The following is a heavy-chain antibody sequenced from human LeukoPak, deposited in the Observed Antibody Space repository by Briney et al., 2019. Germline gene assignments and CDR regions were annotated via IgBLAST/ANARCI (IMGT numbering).Heavy chain of an antibody. Sequence: SETLSLTCTVSGGSISSGSYYWSWIRQPAGKGLEWIGRIYTSGSTNYNPSLKSRVTIPVDTSKNQFSLKLSSVTAADTAVYYCARASGAYSSGWYGELDWFDPWGQGTLVTVSS. D-gene: IGHD6-19*01. J-gene: IGHJ5*02. V-gene: IGHV4-61*02. CDR3: ARASGAYSSGWYGELDWFDP. CDR2: IYTSGST. CDR1: GGSISSGSYY.